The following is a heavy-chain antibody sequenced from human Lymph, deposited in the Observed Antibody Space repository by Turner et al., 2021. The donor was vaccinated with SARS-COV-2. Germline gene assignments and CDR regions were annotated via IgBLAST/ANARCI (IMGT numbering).Heavy chain of an antibody. V-gene: IGHV4-59*08. CDR3: ARQRVGGTIDPPWFDP. Sequence: QVHQQESGPGLAKPSETLSLTCAVSGGSISSYYCSWSRQTPGKGLEWIRYIYYSGSTNYNPSLKSRDTISVDTSKNQFSRKLSSVTAADTAVYYCARQRVGGTIDPPWFDPWGQGTLVTVSS. J-gene: IGHJ5*02. D-gene: IGHD1-26*01. CDR2: IYYSGST. CDR1: GGSISSYY.